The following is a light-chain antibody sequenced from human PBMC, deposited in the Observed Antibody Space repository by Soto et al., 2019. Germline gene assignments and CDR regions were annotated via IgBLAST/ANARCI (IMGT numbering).Light chain of an antibody. CDR2: DAS. J-gene: IGKJ2*01. Sequence: EIVLTQSPATLSLSPGDRATLSCRASQSVSSYLTWYQQKPGQAPRLLIYDASNRATGIPARFSGSGSGTDCTLTISSLEPEDFAVYYCQQRSSWPRTFGQGTKLEIK. V-gene: IGKV3-11*01. CDR3: QQRSSWPRT. CDR1: QSVSSY.